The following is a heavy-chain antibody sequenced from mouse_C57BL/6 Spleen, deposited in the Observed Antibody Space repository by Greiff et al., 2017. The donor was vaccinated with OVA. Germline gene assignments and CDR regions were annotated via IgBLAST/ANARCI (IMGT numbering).Heavy chain of an antibody. D-gene: IGHD4-1*01. J-gene: IGHJ2*01. Sequence: EVKLMESGPGLVKPSQSLSLTCSVTGYSITSGYYWNWIRQFPGNKLEWMGYISYDGSNNYNPSLKNRISITRDTSKNQFFLKLNSVTTEDTATYYCARGAGTKDYWGQGTTLTVSS. CDR1: GYSITSGYY. V-gene: IGHV3-6*01. CDR3: ARGAGTKDY. CDR2: ISYDGSN.